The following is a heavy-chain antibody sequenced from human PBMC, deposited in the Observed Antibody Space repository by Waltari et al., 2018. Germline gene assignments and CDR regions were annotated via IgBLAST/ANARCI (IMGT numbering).Heavy chain of an antibody. V-gene: IGHV4-31*02. J-gene: IGHJ5*02. Sequence: QVQLQESGPGLVKPSQTLSLTSTVSGGSISSGGYYWSWIRQHPGKGLEWIGYIYYSGSTYYNPSLKSRVTISVDTSKNQFSLKLSSVTAADTAVYYCARNYNWNSGRINWFDPWGQGTLVTVSS. CDR2: IYYSGST. CDR3: ARNYNWNSGRINWFDP. CDR1: GGSISSGGYY. D-gene: IGHD1-7*01.